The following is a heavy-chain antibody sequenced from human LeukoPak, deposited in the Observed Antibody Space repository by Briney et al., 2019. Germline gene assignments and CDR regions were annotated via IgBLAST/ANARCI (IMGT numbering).Heavy chain of an antibody. D-gene: IGHD1-26*01. CDR1: GFTFSSNW. V-gene: IGHV3-74*01. Sequence: GGSLRLSCAASGFTFSSNWMHWVRQAPGKGLVWVSRINEDGSTTNYADSVKGRFTISRDNAKNSLYLQMNSLRAEDTAVFYCARAPRWEPIDYWGQGTLVTVSS. CDR2: INEDGSTT. J-gene: IGHJ4*02. CDR3: ARAPRWEPIDY.